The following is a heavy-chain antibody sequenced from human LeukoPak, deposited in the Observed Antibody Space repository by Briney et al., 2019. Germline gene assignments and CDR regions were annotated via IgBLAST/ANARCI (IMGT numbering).Heavy chain of an antibody. V-gene: IGHV1-2*02. D-gene: IGHD2-2*01. J-gene: IGHJ5*02. CDR1: GYTFTGYY. CDR3: ARDHGYCSSTSCYNWFDP. CDR2: INPNGGGT. Sequence: ASVKVSCKASGYTFTGYYMHWVRQAPGQGLEWMGWINPNGGGTNYAQKFQGRVTMTRDTSISTAYMELSRLRSDDTAVYYCARDHGYCSSTSCYNWFDPWGQGTLVTVSS.